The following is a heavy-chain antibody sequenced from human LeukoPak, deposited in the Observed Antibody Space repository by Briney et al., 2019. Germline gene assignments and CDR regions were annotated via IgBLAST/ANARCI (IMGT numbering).Heavy chain of an antibody. Sequence: PSETLSLTCTVSGGSISSGDYYWSWIRQPPGKGLEWIRYIYYSGSTYYNPSLKSRVTISVDTSKNQFSLKLSSVTAADTAVYYCARALRGYSGGYFDYWGQGTLVTVSS. J-gene: IGHJ4*02. CDR3: ARALRGYSGGYFDY. D-gene: IGHD5-12*01. CDR2: IYYSGST. V-gene: IGHV4-30-4*08. CDR1: GGSISSGDYY.